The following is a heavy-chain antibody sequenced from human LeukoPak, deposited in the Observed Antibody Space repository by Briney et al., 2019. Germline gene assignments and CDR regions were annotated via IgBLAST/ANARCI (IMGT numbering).Heavy chain of an antibody. V-gene: IGHV1-46*01. CDR3: ARHQGAGEYPFDY. D-gene: IGHD3-16*01. J-gene: IGHJ4*02. CDR2: INPGDSST. Sequence: ASVKVSCKASGYTFTSYYMHWVRQAPEQGLEWMGIINPGDSSTTYAQKFQGRVTMTRDTSTSTVYMELSSLRSEDTAVYYCARHQGAGEYPFDYWGQGTLVTVSS. CDR1: GYTFTSYY.